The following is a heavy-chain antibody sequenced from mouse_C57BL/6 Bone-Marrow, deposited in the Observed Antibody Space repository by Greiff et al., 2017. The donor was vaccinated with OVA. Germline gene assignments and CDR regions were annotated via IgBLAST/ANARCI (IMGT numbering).Heavy chain of an antibody. CDR1: GYTFTSYG. Sequence: VKLQESGAELARPGASVKLSCKASGYTFTSYGISWVKQRTGQGLEWIGEIYPRSGNTYYNEKFKGKATLTADKSSSTAYMELRSLTSEDSAVYFCARHSNYGGAFDYWGQGTTLTVSS. V-gene: IGHV1-81*01. J-gene: IGHJ2*01. D-gene: IGHD2-5*01. CDR2: IYPRSGNT. CDR3: ARHSNYGGAFDY.